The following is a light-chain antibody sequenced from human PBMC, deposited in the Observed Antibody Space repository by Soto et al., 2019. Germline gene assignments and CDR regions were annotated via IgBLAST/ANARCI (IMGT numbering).Light chain of an antibody. V-gene: IGKV3-11*01. Sequence: EIVLTQSPATLSLSPGERATLSCRASQSVSSYLAWYQQKPGQAPRLLIYDASNRATGIPARFSGSGSGTDFTLTISSLEPEDFAVYYCQQRSNWPPGLTFGGGTMLEIK. CDR3: QQRSNWPPGLT. CDR2: DAS. CDR1: QSVSSY. J-gene: IGKJ4*01.